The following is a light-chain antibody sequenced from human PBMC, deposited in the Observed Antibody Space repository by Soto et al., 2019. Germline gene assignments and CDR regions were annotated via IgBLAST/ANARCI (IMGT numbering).Light chain of an antibody. CDR1: QTISAS. V-gene: IGKV1-39*01. CDR2: GAS. Sequence: DIQMTQSPSSLSVSVGDRVTITCRASQTISASLNWFQQKPGRSPQLLIYGASNLQSGVPSRFSGSGSGTDFTLIITDLQIKDSATYFCQQGFSPLLTFGGGTKVDI. J-gene: IGKJ4*01. CDR3: QQGFSPLLT.